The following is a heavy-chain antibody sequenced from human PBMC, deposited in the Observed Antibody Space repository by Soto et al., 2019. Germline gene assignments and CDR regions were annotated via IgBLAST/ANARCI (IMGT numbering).Heavy chain of an antibody. CDR1: GFTFSGSS. Sequence: EVQLVESGGGLVQPGGSLKLSCAASGFTFSGSSVHWVRQASGKGLEWVGRIRNKANSYATAYAASVRGRFTISRDDSKNTAFLPMNRLNTEDTAVYYCISHSPEDMIRTWGQGTLVTVSS. V-gene: IGHV3-73*02. J-gene: IGHJ4*02. CDR3: ISHSPEDMIRT. D-gene: IGHD2-15*01. CDR2: IRNKANSYAT.